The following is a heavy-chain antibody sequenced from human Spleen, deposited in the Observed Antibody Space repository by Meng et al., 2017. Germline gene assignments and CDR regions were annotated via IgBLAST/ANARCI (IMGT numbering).Heavy chain of an antibody. CDR1: GYTFTDYY. V-gene: IGHV1-2*06. Sequence: QVQLVQSGAEVKKPGASVRVSCKASGYTFTDYYMHWVRQAPGQGLEWMGRINPYSGVADYTQLFQGRVAMTRDTSITTAYLYLSGLTSDDTAVYYCAKEKGGGNYEDYWGQGTLVTVSS. J-gene: IGHJ4*02. D-gene: IGHD1-26*01. CDR3: AKEKGGGNYEDY. CDR2: INPYSGVA.